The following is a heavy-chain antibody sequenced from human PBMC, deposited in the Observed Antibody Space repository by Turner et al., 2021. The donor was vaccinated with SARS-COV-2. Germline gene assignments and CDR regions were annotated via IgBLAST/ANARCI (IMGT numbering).Heavy chain of an antibody. CDR1: GLTFNNAW. D-gene: IGHD1-26*01. J-gene: IGHJ4*02. CDR2: IKSKTDGGTT. CDR3: TTRSGSFDY. V-gene: IGHV3-15*01. Sequence: EVQLVESGGGLVKRGGSLTLPCAAPGLTFNNAWMNWVRQAPGKGLEWVGRIKSKTDGGTTDYAAPVKDRFTISRDDSKNTMYLQMSSLKTEDTALYYCTTRSGSFDYWGQGTLVTVSS.